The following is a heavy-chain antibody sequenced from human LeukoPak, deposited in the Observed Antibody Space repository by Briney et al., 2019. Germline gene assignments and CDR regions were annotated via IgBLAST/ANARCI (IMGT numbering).Heavy chain of an antibody. J-gene: IGHJ4*02. CDR1: GGSVSEYS. Sequence: PSETLSLTCTVSGGSVSEYSWSWIRQPPGKGLDWIGYIYYSGSTNYNPSLKSRVTISVDMSKNQFSLKLSSVTAADTAVYYCARRGYYYDSCGYYYFDYWGQGTLVTVSS. D-gene: IGHD3-22*01. CDR2: IYYSGST. V-gene: IGHV4-59*08. CDR3: ARRGYYYDSCGYYYFDY.